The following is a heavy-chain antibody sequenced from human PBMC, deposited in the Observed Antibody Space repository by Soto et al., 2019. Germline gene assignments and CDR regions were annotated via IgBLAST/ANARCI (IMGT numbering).Heavy chain of an antibody. D-gene: IGHD3-3*01. CDR3: ARTYYDFWSGYDPFDY. Sequence: GGSLRLSCAASGFTFSSYAMSWVRQAPGKGLEWVSAISGSGGSTYYADSVKGRFTISRDNSKNTLYLQMNSLRAEDTAVYYCARTYYDFWSGYDPFDYWGQGTLVTVSS. CDR1: GFTFSSYA. J-gene: IGHJ4*02. CDR2: ISGSGGST. V-gene: IGHV3-23*01.